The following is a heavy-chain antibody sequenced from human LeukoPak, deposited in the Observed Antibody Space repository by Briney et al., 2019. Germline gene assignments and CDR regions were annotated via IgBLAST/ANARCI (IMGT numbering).Heavy chain of an antibody. CDR1: GYTFTNYD. D-gene: IGHD3-3*01. V-gene: IGHV1-69*13. Sequence: ASVEVSCKTSGYTFTNYDISWVRQAPGQGLEWMGGIIPIFGTANYAQKFQGRVTITADESTSTAYMELSSLRSEDTAVYYCARGGLAYYDFWSGYFWGQGTLVTVSS. CDR3: ARGGLAYYDFWSGYF. CDR2: IIPIFGTA. J-gene: IGHJ4*02.